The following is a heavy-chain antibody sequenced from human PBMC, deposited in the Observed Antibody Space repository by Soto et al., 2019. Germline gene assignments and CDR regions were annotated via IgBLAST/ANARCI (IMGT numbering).Heavy chain of an antibody. V-gene: IGHV3-48*03. J-gene: IGHJ6*02. CDR1: GFTFSSYE. Sequence: GGSLRLSCAASGFTFSSYEMNWVRQAPGKGLEWVSYISSSGSTIYYADSVKGRFTISRDNAKNSLYLQMNSLRAEDTAVYYCARVPQWGTYHGMDVWGQGTTVTVSS. D-gene: IGHD1-1*01. CDR3: ARVPQWGTYHGMDV. CDR2: ISSSGSTI.